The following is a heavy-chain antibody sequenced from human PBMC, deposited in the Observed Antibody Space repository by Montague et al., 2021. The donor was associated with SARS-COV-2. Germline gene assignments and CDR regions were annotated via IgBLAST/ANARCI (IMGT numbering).Heavy chain of an antibody. V-gene: IGHV3-30*04. CDR2: ISDDGTNK. J-gene: IGHJ5*02. D-gene: IGHD6-6*01. CDR3: AGDGHRRLSIEGRFDP. CDR1: GFTFRSYA. Sequence: SLRLSCAASGFTFRSYAMHWVRQTPGKGLEWVASISDDGTNKFYVDSGKGRFTISRDNSKNSLYLQMNSLRADDTAVYYCAGDGHRRLSIEGRFDPWGQGTLVTVSS.